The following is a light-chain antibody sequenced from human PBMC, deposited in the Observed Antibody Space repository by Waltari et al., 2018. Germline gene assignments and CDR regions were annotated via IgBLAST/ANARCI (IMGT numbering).Light chain of an antibody. V-gene: IGKV3-11*01. Sequence: EIVLTQSPATLSLSPGERATLPFRASQSVSSYLAWYQQNPGQAPRLLIYDASNRATGIPARFSGSGSGTDFTLTISSLEPEDFAVYYCQQRSNWPITFGQGTRLEIK. CDR3: QQRSNWPIT. J-gene: IGKJ5*01. CDR1: QSVSSY. CDR2: DAS.